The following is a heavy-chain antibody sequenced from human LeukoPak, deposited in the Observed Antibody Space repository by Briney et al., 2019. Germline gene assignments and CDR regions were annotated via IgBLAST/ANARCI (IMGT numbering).Heavy chain of an antibody. CDR2: ISPDGKYI. CDR3: AREVSALKYYFDY. J-gene: IGHJ4*02. V-gene: IGHV3-23*01. D-gene: IGHD2-21*02. CDR1: GFTFRSTV. Sequence: GGSLRLSCAASGFTFRSTVMTWVRQAPGKGLEWVSTISPDGKYIYYADSLRGRFTMSRDNSKNTLYLQMNSLRAEDTAVYYCAREVSALKYYFDYWGQGTLVTVSS.